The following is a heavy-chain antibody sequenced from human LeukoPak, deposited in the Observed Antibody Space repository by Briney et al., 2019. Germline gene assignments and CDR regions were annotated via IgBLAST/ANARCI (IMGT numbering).Heavy chain of an antibody. V-gene: IGHV3-43*02. J-gene: IGHJ4*02. D-gene: IGHD1-26*01. CDR2: ISGDGGST. Sequence: GGSLRLSCAASGFTFDDYAMHWVRQAPGKGLEWVSLISGDGGSTYYADSVKGRFTISRDNAKNSLYLQMNSLRAEDTAVYYCARDRATDYFDYWGQGTLVTVSS. CDR1: GFTFDDYA. CDR3: ARDRATDYFDY.